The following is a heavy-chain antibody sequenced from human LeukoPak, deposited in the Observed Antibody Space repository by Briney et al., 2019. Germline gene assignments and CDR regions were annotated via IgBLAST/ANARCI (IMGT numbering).Heavy chain of an antibody. Sequence: SETLSLTCTVSGGSISSSNYYWGWIRQPPGKGLEWIGSIYYRGSTYYNPSLMSRVTIFVDTSKNQFSLKLSSVTAADTAVYYCARHGYCSGGSCYSWGYYYYMDVWGKGTTVTISS. CDR3: ARHGYCSGGSCYSWGYYYYMDV. J-gene: IGHJ6*03. V-gene: IGHV4-39*01. D-gene: IGHD2-15*01. CDR2: IYYRGST. CDR1: GGSISSSNYY.